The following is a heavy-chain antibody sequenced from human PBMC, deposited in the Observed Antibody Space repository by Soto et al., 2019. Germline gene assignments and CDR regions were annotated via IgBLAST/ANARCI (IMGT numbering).Heavy chain of an antibody. CDR2: ISAYNGNT. CDR1: GYTFTSYG. V-gene: IGHV1-18*01. CDR3: LVVTWEAMKGLDVFDI. D-gene: IGHD2-21*02. J-gene: IGHJ3*02. Sequence: ASVKVSCKASGYTFTSYGISWVRQAPGQGLEWMGWISAYNGNTNYAQKLQGRVTMTTDTSTSTAYMELRSLRSDDTAVYYCLVVTWEAMKGLDVFDIWGQGTMVTVSS.